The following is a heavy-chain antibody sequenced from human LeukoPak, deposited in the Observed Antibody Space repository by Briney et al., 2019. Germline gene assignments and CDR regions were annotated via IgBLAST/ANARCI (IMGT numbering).Heavy chain of an antibody. CDR1: GFTFRGYG. Sequence: AGGSLRLSCAASGFTFRGYGMHWVRQAPGKGLEWVAVISYDGRDKYYADSVKGRFTVSRDNSRNTLFLQMNSLRAEDTAVYYCAKVQFRPMVRGVITYYYHGMDVWGKGTTVTVSS. CDR3: AKVQFRPMVRGVITYYYHGMDV. D-gene: IGHD3-10*01. CDR2: ISYDGRDK. J-gene: IGHJ6*04. V-gene: IGHV3-30*18.